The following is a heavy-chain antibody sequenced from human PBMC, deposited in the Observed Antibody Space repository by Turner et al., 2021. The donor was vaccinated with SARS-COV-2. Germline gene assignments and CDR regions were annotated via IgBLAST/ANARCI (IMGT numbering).Heavy chain of an antibody. J-gene: IGHJ4*02. Sequence: QVQLVESGGGVVQPGRSLRLSCAASGFTFSSYGTHWVRQAPGKGLEWVAVISYDGSNKYYADSVKGRFTISRDNSKNTLYLQMNSLRAEDTAVYYCAKVLGYSSSWYFGGSDYWGQGTLVTVSS. CDR1: GFTFSSYG. CDR3: AKVLGYSSSWYFGGSDY. CDR2: ISYDGSNK. V-gene: IGHV3-30*18. D-gene: IGHD6-13*01.